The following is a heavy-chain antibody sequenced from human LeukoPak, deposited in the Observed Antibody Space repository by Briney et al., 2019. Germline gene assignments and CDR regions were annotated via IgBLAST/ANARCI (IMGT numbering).Heavy chain of an antibody. J-gene: IGHJ4*02. V-gene: IGHV4-39*01. Sequence: PSEPLSLTCTVSGGPISSDSYYWAWIRQPPGKGLEWIASIYYSGSTYYNPSHKSRVTISVDTSRNQFSLRLSSVTAADTAVYYCASLAVAGLSEGYWGQGTLVIVSS. CDR1: GGPISSDSYY. CDR2: IYYSGST. D-gene: IGHD6-19*01. CDR3: ASLAVAGLSEGY.